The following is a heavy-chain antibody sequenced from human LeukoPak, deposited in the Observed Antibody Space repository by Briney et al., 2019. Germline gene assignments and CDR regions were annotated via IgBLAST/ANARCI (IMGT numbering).Heavy chain of an antibody. D-gene: IGHD3-22*01. Sequence: GASVKVSCKASGYTFTSYDINWVRQATGQGLEWMGWMNPNSGNTGYAQKFQGRVTMTRNTSISTAYMELSSLRSEDTAVYYCASLDYYDSSGYPAFGYWGQGTLVTVSS. CDR1: GYTFTSYD. V-gene: IGHV1-8*01. J-gene: IGHJ4*02. CDR3: ASLDYYDSSGYPAFGY. CDR2: MNPNSGNT.